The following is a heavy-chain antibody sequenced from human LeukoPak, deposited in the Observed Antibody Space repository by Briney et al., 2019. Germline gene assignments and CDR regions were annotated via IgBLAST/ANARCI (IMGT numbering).Heavy chain of an antibody. D-gene: IGHD3-22*01. CDR2: ISSSGSTI. CDR1: GFTFSSYE. Sequence: GGSLRLSCAASGFTFSSYEMNWVRQAPGKGLEWVSYISSSGSTIYYADSVKGRFTISRDNAKNSLYLQMNSLRAEDTAVYYCAREARYYDSSGSNWFDPWGQGTLVTVSS. CDR3: AREARYYDSSGSNWFDP. J-gene: IGHJ5*02. V-gene: IGHV3-48*03.